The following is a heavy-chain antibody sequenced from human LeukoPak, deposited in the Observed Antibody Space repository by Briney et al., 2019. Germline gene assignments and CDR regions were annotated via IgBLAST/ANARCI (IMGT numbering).Heavy chain of an antibody. V-gene: IGHV1-2*06. D-gene: IGHD1-1*01. J-gene: IGHJ4*02. CDR2: INPNSGGT. CDR1: GYTFTGYF. Sequence: ASVKVSCKASGYTFTGYFMHWVRQAPGQGLEWMGRINPNSGGTDYAQKFRGRVTMTRDTSINTAYMELSRLRSDDTAVYYCAREFNNNWPFDYWGQGTLVTVSS. CDR3: AREFNNNWPFDY.